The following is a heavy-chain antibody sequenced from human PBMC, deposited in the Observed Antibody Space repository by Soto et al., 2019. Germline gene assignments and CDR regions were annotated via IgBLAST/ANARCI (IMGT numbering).Heavy chain of an antibody. V-gene: IGHV3-74*01. J-gene: IGHJ4*02. CDR3: AKDRSVYTRPGSFDY. Sequence: GGSLRLSCAASGFTFSSYWMHWVRQAPGKGLVWVSRINSDGSSTSYADSVKGRFTISRDNAKNTLYLQMNSLRAEDTAVYYCAKDRSVYTRPGSFDYWGQGTLVTVSS. D-gene: IGHD2-2*02. CDR1: GFTFSSYW. CDR2: INSDGSST.